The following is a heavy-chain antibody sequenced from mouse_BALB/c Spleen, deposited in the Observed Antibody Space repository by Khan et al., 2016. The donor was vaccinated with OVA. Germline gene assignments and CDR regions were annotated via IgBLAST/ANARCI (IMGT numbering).Heavy chain of an antibody. CDR3: ATSYFYGYYFDY. V-gene: IGHV5-17*02. CDR1: GFTFSSYG. D-gene: IGHD1-1*01. Sequence: VELVESGGGLVQPGGSRKLSCAASGFTFSSYGMHWVRQAPEKGLEWVAYISGDSNTIYYADTVKGRFTISRDNPKNTLFLQMTSLMSDDTARYYCATSYFYGYYFDYWGPGTTLTVSS. CDR2: ISGDSNTI. J-gene: IGHJ2*01.